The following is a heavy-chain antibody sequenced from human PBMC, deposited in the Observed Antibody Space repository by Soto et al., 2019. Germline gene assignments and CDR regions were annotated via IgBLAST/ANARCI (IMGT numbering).Heavy chain of an antibody. CDR2: TYYSGST. D-gene: IGHD3-10*01. V-gene: IGHV4-31*03. Sequence: QVQLQESGPGLVKPSQTLSLTCTVSGVSMSSGGYYWTWIRQHPGKGLAWIGYTYYSGSTYYNPSLKSRLTISVDTSKNQFSPRLSSVTAADTAVYYCAREEAGAFDIWGQGTMVTVSS. J-gene: IGHJ3*02. CDR1: GVSMSSGGYY. CDR3: AREEAGAFDI.